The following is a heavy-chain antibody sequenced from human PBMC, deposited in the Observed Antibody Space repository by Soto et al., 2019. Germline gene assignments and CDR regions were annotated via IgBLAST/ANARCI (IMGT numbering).Heavy chain of an antibody. Sequence: SETLSLTCNVSGGPIKTGDYYWNWIRQPPGKGLEWIGYVFYSGATNYSPSLKSRAAISMDTSKNQFSLSLTSVAAADTAVYYCARAGFSYGNLLFWGQGIRVTVSS. CDR2: VFYSGAT. V-gene: IGHV4-30-4*01. J-gene: IGHJ4*02. CDR3: ARAGFSYGNLLF. D-gene: IGHD3-10*01. CDR1: GGPIKTGDYY.